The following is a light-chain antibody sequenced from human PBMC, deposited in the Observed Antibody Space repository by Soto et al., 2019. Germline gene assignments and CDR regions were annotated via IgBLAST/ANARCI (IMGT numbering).Light chain of an antibody. CDR1: QSLLHSNGYNY. CDR3: MQALQNPFT. Sequence: DIVMTQSPLSLPVTPGEPASISCRSSQSLLHSNGYNYLDWYLQKPGQSPQLLIYLGSNRASGVPERFSGSGSGTDFTLKISRVEAEDVGVYYCMQALQNPFTFGGGTKVEIK. CDR2: LGS. J-gene: IGKJ4*01. V-gene: IGKV2-28*01.